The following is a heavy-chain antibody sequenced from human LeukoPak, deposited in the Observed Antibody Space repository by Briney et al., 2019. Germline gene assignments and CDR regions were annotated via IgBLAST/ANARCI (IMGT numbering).Heavy chain of an antibody. D-gene: IGHD6-13*01. V-gene: IGHV3-21*03. CDR1: GFTFSSYE. CDR3: ASRLGSSSWYDY. J-gene: IGHJ4*02. Sequence: GGSLGLSCAASGFTFSSYEMNWVRQAPGKGLEWVSSISSSSYMFYADSVKGRFTISRDNAKNSLYLQMNSLRAEDTAVYYCASRLGSSSWYDYWGQGTLVTVSS. CDR2: ISSSSYM.